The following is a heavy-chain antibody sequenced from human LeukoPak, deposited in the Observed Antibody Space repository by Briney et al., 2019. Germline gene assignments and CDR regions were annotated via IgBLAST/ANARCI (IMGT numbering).Heavy chain of an antibody. D-gene: IGHD6-19*01. CDR2: ISSSGSTI. CDR3: ARDGSGWYDY. CDR1: GFTFSSYE. Sequence: GGSLRLSGAASGFTFSSYEMNWVGQAPGKGLEWVSYISSSGSTIYYADSVKGRFTISRDNAKNSLYLQMNSLRAEDTGVYYCARDGSGWYDYWGQGILVTVSS. J-gene: IGHJ4*02. V-gene: IGHV3-48*03.